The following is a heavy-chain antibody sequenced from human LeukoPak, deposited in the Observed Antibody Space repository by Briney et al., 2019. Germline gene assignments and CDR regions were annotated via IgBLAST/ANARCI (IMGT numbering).Heavy chain of an antibody. CDR2: ISSSGSTI. J-gene: IGHJ5*02. D-gene: IGHD3-10*01. CDR3: ARNSITMVRVASWFNP. V-gene: IGHV3-48*03. CDR1: GFTFSSYE. Sequence: PGGSLRLSCAASGFTFSSYEMNWVRQAPGKGLEWVSYISSSGSTIYYADSVKGRFTISRDNAKNSLYLQMNSLRAEDTAVYYCARNSITMVRVASWFNPWGQGTLVTVSS.